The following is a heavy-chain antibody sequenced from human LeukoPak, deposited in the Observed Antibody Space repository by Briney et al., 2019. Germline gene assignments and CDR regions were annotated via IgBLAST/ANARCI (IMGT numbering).Heavy chain of an antibody. Sequence: GGSLRLSCAASGFSFSSTWMTWVRQAPGKGLERVANINKDGSEKYYVDSVKGRSTISRDNAKNSLYLQMNSLRAEDTAVYCCARDQGWQQFDYWGQGTLVTVSS. CDR1: GFSFSSTW. CDR3: ARDQGWQQFDY. D-gene: IGHD4-23*01. J-gene: IGHJ4*02. CDR2: INKDGSEK. V-gene: IGHV3-7*05.